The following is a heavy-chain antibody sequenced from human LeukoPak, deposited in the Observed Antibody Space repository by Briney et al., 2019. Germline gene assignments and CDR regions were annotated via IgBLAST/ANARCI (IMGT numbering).Heavy chain of an antibody. CDR1: GFTFTSYA. V-gene: IGHV3-23*01. D-gene: IGHD1-14*01. CDR3: AKPARTDYADY. J-gene: IGHJ4*02. Sequence: AGGSLRLSCAASGFTFTSYAMNWVRQAPGKGLEWVSSISGSGGSTYYADSVKGRFTISRDNSKNTLYLQMNSLRAEDTAIYYCAKPARTDYADYWGQGTLVTVSS. CDR2: ISGSGGST.